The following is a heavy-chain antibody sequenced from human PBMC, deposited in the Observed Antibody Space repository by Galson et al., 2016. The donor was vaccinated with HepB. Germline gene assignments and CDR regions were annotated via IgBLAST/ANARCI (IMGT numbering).Heavy chain of an antibody. Sequence: SLRLSCAASGFTFSTHAMSWVRQAPGKGLEWVSTITDNGGHTYYADSVKGRFTISRDNSKNTLYLQMNSLRAEDTALYYCSSHAASGSYSDYFPHWGQGTLVTVSS. D-gene: IGHD3-10*01. V-gene: IGHV3-23*01. CDR1: GFTFSTHA. CDR2: ITDNGGHT. CDR3: SSHAASGSYSDYFPH. J-gene: IGHJ4*02.